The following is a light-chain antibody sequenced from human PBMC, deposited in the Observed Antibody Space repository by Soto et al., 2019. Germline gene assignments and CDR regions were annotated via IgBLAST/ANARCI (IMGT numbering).Light chain of an antibody. CDR3: QQYNNWPPAT. CDR2: GAS. Sequence: EIVMTQSPATLSVSPGERATLSCRASQSVSSNLAWYQQIPRQAPRLLIYGASTSATGIRARLSGSGSVTDYTLTIICLQSEDSAVYYCQQYNNWPPATFGQGTKVEIK. V-gene: IGKV3-15*01. J-gene: IGKJ1*01. CDR1: QSVSSN.